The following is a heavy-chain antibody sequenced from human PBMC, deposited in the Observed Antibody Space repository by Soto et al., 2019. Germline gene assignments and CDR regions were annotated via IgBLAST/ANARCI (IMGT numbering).Heavy chain of an antibody. Sequence: LGESLKISCKGSGYSFTSYWISWVRQMPGKGLEWMGRIDPSDSYTNYSPSFQGHVTISADKSISTAYLQWSSLKASDTAMYYCARSREPRYGMDVWGQGTTVTVSS. J-gene: IGHJ6*02. CDR3: ARSREPRYGMDV. D-gene: IGHD1-1*01. CDR2: IDPSDSYT. V-gene: IGHV5-10-1*01. CDR1: GYSFTSYW.